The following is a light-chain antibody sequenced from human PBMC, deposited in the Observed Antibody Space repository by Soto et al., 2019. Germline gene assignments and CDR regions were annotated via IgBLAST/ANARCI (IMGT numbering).Light chain of an antibody. CDR2: DAS. CDR3: QQYETFSGT. J-gene: IGKJ1*01. CDR1: QSVSGW. V-gene: IGKV1-5*01. Sequence: DIQITQSPSTLSASVGDTVTVTCRASQSVSGWLAWYQQKPGEAPKLLIYDASALPRGVPSRFSGSGTRTKFTLTIASLQPDDFATYYCQQYETFSGTFGPGTKVDIK.